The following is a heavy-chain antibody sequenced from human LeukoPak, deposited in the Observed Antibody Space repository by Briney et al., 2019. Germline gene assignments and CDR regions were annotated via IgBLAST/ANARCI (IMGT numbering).Heavy chain of an antibody. V-gene: IGHV4-34*01. Sequence: SETLSLTCAVYGGSFSGYYWRWIRQPPGKGLEWIGEISHGGSANYNPSLKSRVTISVDTSKNQFSLKLSSVTAADTAVYYCARTAMVQHFDYWGQGTLVTVSS. CDR3: ARTAMVQHFDY. CDR2: ISHGGSA. CDR1: GGSFSGYY. J-gene: IGHJ4*02. D-gene: IGHD5-18*01.